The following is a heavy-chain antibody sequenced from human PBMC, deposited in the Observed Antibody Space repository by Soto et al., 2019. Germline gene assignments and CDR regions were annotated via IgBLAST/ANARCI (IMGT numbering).Heavy chain of an antibody. CDR2: IYYSGNT. CDR1: GGSISSGDYY. V-gene: IGHV4-30-4*01. Sequence: SETLSLTCTVSGGSISSGDYYWSWIRQPPGKGLEWIGYIYYSGNTYYNPSLKSRVTISVDTSKNQLSLKLSSVTAADTAVYSCARVSTQQRWFDPWGQGTLVTVSS. D-gene: IGHD1-1*01. J-gene: IGHJ5*02. CDR3: ARVSTQQRWFDP.